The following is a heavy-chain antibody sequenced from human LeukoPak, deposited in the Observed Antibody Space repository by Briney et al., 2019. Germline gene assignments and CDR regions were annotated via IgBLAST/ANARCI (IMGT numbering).Heavy chain of an antibody. CDR1: GFTLSSYG. J-gene: IGHJ4*02. D-gene: IGHD5-24*01. Sequence: GGSLRFSCAASGFTLSSYGMHWVRQAPGKGLEWVAFIRYDGSNKYYADSVKGRFTISRDNSKNTLYLQMNSLRAEDTAVYYCAKRGMGTVDYWGQGTLVTVSS. CDR3: AKRGMGTVDY. V-gene: IGHV3-30*02. CDR2: IRYDGSNK.